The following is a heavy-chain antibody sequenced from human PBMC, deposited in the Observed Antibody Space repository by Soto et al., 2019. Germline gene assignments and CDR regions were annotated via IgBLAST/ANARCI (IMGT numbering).Heavy chain of an antibody. J-gene: IGHJ3*02. CDR3: ARLRCLEPNVEALYSDDK. CDR2: ISAYNGNT. V-gene: IGHV1-18*01. D-gene: IGHD1-1*01. Sequence: ASVKVSCKASGYTFTSYGISWVRQAPGQGLEWMGWISAYNGNTNYAQKLQGRVTMTTDTSTSTAYMELRSLRSDDTAVYYCARLRCLEPNVEALYSDDKWGQGTMVTVSS. CDR1: GYTFTSYG.